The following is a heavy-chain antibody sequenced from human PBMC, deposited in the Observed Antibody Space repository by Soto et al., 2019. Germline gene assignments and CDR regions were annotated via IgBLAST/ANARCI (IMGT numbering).Heavy chain of an antibody. CDR1: GFTFSSYG. Sequence: QVQLVESGGGVVQPGRSLRLSCAASGFTFSSYGMHWVRQAPGKGLEWVAVIWYDGSNKYYADSVKGRFTISRDNSKNTMYMQMNSLRAEDTAVYYCARDRRGMDVWGQGTTVTVSS. J-gene: IGHJ6*02. V-gene: IGHV3-33*01. CDR2: IWYDGSNK. CDR3: ARDRRGMDV.